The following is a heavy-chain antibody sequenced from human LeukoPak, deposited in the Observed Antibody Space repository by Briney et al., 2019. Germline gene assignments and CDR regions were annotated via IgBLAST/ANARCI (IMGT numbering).Heavy chain of an antibody. D-gene: IGHD3-22*01. CDR1: GGSFSGYY. Sequence: SETLSLTCAVYGGSFSGYYWSWIRQPPGKGLEWIGEINHSGSTNYNPSLQSRVTISVDTSKNQFSLKLSSVTAADTAVYYCARGGYYYDSSGYRPHYYGMDVWGQGTTVTVSS. CDR2: INHSGST. V-gene: IGHV4-34*01. CDR3: ARGGYYYDSSGYRPHYYGMDV. J-gene: IGHJ6*02.